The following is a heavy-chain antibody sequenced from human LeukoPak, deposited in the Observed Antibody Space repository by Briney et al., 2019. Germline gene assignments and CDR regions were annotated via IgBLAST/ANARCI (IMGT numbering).Heavy chain of an antibody. D-gene: IGHD3-10*01. CDR2: MNPNSGNT. V-gene: IGHV1-8*01. J-gene: IGHJ3*02. Sequence: ASVKVSCKASGYTFTSYDINWVRQATGQGLEWMGWMNPNSGNTGYAQKFQGRVTMTRNTSISTAYMELSSLRSEDTAVYYCARAGKDEDAFDIWGQGTMVTVSS. CDR3: ARAGKDEDAFDI. CDR1: GYTFTSYD.